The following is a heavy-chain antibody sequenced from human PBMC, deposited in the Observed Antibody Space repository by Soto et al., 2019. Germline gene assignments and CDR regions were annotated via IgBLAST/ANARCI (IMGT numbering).Heavy chain of an antibody. J-gene: IGHJ4*02. Sequence: QLRLQEAGPGLVKPSETLSLTCTVSGGSISSSSYYWGWIRQPPGKVPEWIGPIYYNGNTYYNPSPNSRVTMSVDTSKNQFSLKLSSATAADTAMYYCARQTGVFGHYFDYWRQGTLVTVSS. D-gene: IGHD3-16*01. V-gene: IGHV4-39*01. CDR3: ARQTGVFGHYFDY. CDR2: IYYNGNT. CDR1: GGSISSSSYY.